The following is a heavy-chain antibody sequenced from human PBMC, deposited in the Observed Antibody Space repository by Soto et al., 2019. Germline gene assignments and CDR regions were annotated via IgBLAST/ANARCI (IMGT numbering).Heavy chain of an antibody. V-gene: IGHV1-2*04. CDR1: GYSFTDYH. CDR3: ARGDSTDCSNGVCSFFYSHYMDV. J-gene: IGHJ6*02. CDR2: INPKSGGT. D-gene: IGHD2-8*01. Sequence: ASVKVSCKASGYSFTDYHIHWVRQAPGQGLEWLGRINPKSGGTSTAQKFQGWVTMTTDTSIRTASMELTRRTSDDTAIYYCARGDSTDCSNGVCSFFYSHYMDVWGQGTTVTVSS.